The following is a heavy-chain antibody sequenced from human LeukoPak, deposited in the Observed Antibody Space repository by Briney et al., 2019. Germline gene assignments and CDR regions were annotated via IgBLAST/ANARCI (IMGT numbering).Heavy chain of an antibody. Sequence: GGSLRLSCTASGFTFTNYAVHWVRQAPGKGLEWVALISYDESNKYYADSVKGRFTISRDNSKNTLYLQMNSLRAEDTAVYYCARTKEMATISYFDSWGQGTLVTVSS. D-gene: IGHD5-24*01. CDR3: ARTKEMATISYFDS. CDR1: GFTFTNYA. CDR2: ISYDESNK. J-gene: IGHJ4*02. V-gene: IGHV3-30*04.